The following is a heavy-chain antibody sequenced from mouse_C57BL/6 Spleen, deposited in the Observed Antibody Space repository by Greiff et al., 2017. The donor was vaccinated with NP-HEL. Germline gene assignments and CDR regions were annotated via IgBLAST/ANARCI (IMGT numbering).Heavy chain of an antibody. CDR3: AREAMVMGYFDY. CDR2: IYPRSGNT. J-gene: IGHJ2*01. CDR1: GYTFTSYG. D-gene: IGHD2-2*01. Sequence: QVQLQQSGAELARPGASVKLSCKASGYTFTSYGISWVKQRTGQGLEWIGEIYPRSGNTYYNEKFKGKATLTADKSSSTAYMELRSLTSEDSAVCFCAREAMVMGYFDYWGQGTTLTVSS. V-gene: IGHV1-81*01.